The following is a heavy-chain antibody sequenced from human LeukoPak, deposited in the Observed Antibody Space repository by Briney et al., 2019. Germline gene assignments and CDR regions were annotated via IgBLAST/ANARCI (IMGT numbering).Heavy chain of an antibody. D-gene: IGHD3-22*01. CDR3: AGKNTMIVVVIPIGNAFDS. J-gene: IGHJ3*02. CDR1: GGSFSGYY. Sequence: SETLSLTCAVYGGSFSGYYWRWIRQPPGKGREWIGEIKHSGSTNCSPTLKGRVIISVYTSKNQISLKLSSVTAADTAVYYWAGKNTMIVVVIPIGNAFDSWGQVTMVTVSS. V-gene: IGHV4-34*01. CDR2: IKHSGST.